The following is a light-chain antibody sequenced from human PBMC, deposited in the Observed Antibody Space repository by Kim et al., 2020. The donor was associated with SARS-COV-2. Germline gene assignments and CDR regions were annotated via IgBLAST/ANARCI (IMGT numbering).Light chain of an antibody. CDR1: SGSIADY. J-gene: IGLJ2*01. CDR3: QSYDSSSVV. Sequence: LTQPHSVSESPGKTVTISCTRNSGSIADYVQWYQHRPGSAPTTVIYENNLRPSGVPDRFSGSIDSSSNSASLTISGLKTEDEADYYCQSYDSSSVVFGGGTQLTVL. V-gene: IGLV6-57*04. CDR2: ENN.